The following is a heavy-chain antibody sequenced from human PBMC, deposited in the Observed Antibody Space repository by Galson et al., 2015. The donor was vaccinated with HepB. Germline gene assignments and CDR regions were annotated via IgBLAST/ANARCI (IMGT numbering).Heavy chain of an antibody. Sequence: SLRLSCAASGFTFGDYAMSWFRQAPGKGLEWVGFIRSKAYGGTTEYAASVKGRFTISRDDSKSIAYLQMNSLKTEDTAVYYCTRERMITFGGVIVGFDPWGQGTLVTVSS. CDR1: GFTFGDYA. V-gene: IGHV3-49*03. D-gene: IGHD3-16*02. CDR3: TRERMITFGGVIVGFDP. J-gene: IGHJ5*02. CDR2: IRSKAYGGTT.